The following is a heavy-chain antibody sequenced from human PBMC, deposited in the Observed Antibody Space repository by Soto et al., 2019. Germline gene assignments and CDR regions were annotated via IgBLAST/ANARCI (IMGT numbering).Heavy chain of an antibody. CDR2: INPSGGST. Sequence: ASVKVSCKASGYTFTCYGISWVRQAPGQGLEWMGIINPSGGSTSYAQKFQGRVTMTRDTSTSTVYMELSSLRSEDTAVYYCARDREPITIFGVVIISSSGMDVWGQGTTVTVSS. V-gene: IGHV1-46*01. D-gene: IGHD3-3*01. CDR1: GYTFTCYG. J-gene: IGHJ6*02. CDR3: ARDREPITIFGVVIISSSGMDV.